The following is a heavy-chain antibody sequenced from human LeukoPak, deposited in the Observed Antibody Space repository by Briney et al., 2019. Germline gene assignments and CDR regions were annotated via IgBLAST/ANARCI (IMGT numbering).Heavy chain of an antibody. CDR1: GYTFSGCD. J-gene: IGHJ3*02. Sequence: ASVTVSYTASGYTFSGCDIHWVRQAPGQGPEWMGWISPNSGGTNYAQKFQDRVSMTRDTSINTAYMELSRLRSDDTAVYYCVRDGSFDIWGQGTMVTVSS. CDR3: VRDGSFDI. V-gene: IGHV1-2*02. D-gene: IGHD3-10*01. CDR2: ISPNSGGT.